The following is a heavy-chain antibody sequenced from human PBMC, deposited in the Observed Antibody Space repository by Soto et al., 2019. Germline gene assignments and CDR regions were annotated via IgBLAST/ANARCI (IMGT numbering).Heavy chain of an antibody. CDR2: IYHSGST. D-gene: IGHD3-10*02. V-gene: IGHV4-30-2*01. CDR1: GDSISSGGYS. CDR3: ARRGTTFRFDY. J-gene: IGHJ4*02. Sequence: PSETLSLTCAVSGDSISSGGYSWSWIRQPPGKGLEWIGYIYHSGSTYYNPSLKSRVTISVDRSKNQFSLKLSSVTAADTAVYYCARRGTTFRFDYWGQGTLVTVSS.